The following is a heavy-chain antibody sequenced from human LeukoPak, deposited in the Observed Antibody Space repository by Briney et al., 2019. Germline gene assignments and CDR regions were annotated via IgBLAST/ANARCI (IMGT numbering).Heavy chain of an antibody. J-gene: IGHJ4*02. Sequence: PGGSLRLSCAASGFTFSSYAMSWVRQAPGKGLEWVSAISGSGGSTYYADSVKGRFTISRDNSKNTLYLQMNSLRAEDTAAYYCAKDRHGSGSYQDFDYWGQGTLVTVSS. CDR1: GFTFSSYA. CDR2: ISGSGGST. V-gene: IGHV3-23*01. CDR3: AKDRHGSGSYQDFDY. D-gene: IGHD3-10*01.